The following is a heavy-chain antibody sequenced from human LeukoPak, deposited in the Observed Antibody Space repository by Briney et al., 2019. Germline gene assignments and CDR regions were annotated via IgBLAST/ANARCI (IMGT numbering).Heavy chain of an antibody. D-gene: IGHD1-26*01. CDR2: ISYGGSNK. CDR3: AKGPGGSYGVDY. J-gene: IGHJ4*02. Sequence: GRSLRLSWAASGFTFSSYAMHWVRQAPGKGLEWVAVISYGGSNKYYADSVKGRFTISRDNSKNTMYLQMNSLRAEDTAVYYCAKGPGGSYGVDYWGQGPLVTVSP. CDR1: GFTFSSYA. V-gene: IGHV3-30-3*01.